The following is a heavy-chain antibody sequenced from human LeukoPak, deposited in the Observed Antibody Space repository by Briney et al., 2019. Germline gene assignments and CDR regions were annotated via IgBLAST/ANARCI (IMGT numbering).Heavy chain of an antibody. CDR3: ARMGGYSGYATH. J-gene: IGHJ4*02. CDR1: GGSISTYY. D-gene: IGHD5-12*01. V-gene: IGHV4-4*09. Sequence: SETLSLTCTVSGGSISTYYWSWIRRPPGKGLEWIAYIHASGPTNYNPSLKSRITISVDTSKNQISLKLSSVTAADTAVYYCARMGGYSGYATHWGQGTLVTVSS. CDR2: IHASGPT.